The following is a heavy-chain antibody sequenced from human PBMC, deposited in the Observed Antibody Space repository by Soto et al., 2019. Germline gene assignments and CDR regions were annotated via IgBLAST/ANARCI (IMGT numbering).Heavy chain of an antibody. J-gene: IGHJ6*02. Sequence: SETLSLTCTVSGGSISSGGYYWSWIRQHPGKGLEWIGYIYYSGSTYYNPSLKSRVTISVDTSKNQFSLKLSSVTAADTAVYYCARELITGTSHYYHYYGMDVWGQGTTVTVSS. CDR2: IYYSGST. D-gene: IGHD1-1*01. V-gene: IGHV4-31*03. CDR1: GGSISSGGYY. CDR3: ARELITGTSHYYHYYGMDV.